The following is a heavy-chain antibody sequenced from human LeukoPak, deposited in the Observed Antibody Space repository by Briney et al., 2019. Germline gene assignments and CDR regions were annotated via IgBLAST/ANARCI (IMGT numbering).Heavy chain of an antibody. Sequence: GGSLRLSCAASGFTFSSYGMHWVRQAPGKGLEWVSVISGSGGSTHYADSVKGRFTISRDNSKNTLYLQMNSLRAEDTAVYYCARFGGNYYYYYYMDVWGKGTTVTVSS. CDR3: ARFGGNYYYYYYMDV. D-gene: IGHD3-10*01. J-gene: IGHJ6*03. V-gene: IGHV3-23*01. CDR1: GFTFSSYG. CDR2: ISGSGGST.